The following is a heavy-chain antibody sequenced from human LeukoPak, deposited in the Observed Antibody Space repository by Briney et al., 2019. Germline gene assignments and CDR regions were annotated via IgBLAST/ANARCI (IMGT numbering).Heavy chain of an antibody. CDR2: IYYSGST. Sequence: PSETLSLTCTVSGGSISSYYWSWIRQPPGKGLEWIGYIYYSGSTNYNPSLKSRVTISVDTSKNQFSLKLSSVTAADTAVYYCARDYGGMATIADAFDIWGQGTMVTVSS. V-gene: IGHV4-59*01. J-gene: IGHJ3*02. D-gene: IGHD5-24*01. CDR1: GGSISSYY. CDR3: ARDYGGMATIADAFDI.